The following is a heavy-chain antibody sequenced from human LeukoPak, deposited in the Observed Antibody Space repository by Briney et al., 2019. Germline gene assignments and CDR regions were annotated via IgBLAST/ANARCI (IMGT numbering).Heavy chain of an antibody. D-gene: IGHD3-22*01. CDR3: AATSYYYDSSGLRGGMDV. Sequence: SVKVSCKASGFTFTSSAIQWVRQARGQRLEWIGWIVVGSGNTNYAQKFQERVTITRDMSTSTAYMELSSLRSEDTAVYYCAATSYYYDSSGLRGGMDVWGQGTTVTVSS. CDR1: GFTFTSSA. CDR2: IVVGSGNT. J-gene: IGHJ6*02. V-gene: IGHV1-58*02.